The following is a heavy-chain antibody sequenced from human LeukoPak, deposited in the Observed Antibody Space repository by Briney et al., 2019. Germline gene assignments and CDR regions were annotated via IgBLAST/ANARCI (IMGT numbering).Heavy chain of an antibody. V-gene: IGHV1-18*01. CDR1: GYTFTSYG. J-gene: IGHJ4*02. CDR3: ARLGIAAAAHSFDY. CDR2: ISAYNGNT. Sequence: ASVKVSCKASGYTFTSYGISWVRQAPGQELEWMGWISAYNGNTNYAQKLQGRVTMTTDTSTSTAYMELRSLRSDDTAVYYCARLGIAAAAHSFDYWGQGTLVTVSS. D-gene: IGHD6-13*01.